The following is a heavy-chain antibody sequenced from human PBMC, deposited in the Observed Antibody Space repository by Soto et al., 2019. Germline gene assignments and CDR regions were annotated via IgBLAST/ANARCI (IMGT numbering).Heavy chain of an antibody. D-gene: IGHD2-2*01. CDR2: VSDTGINT. Sequence: GGSLRLSCAASGFTFSNFAMSWVRQAPGKGLEWVSAVSDTGINTYYADSVKGRFAVSRDNSKNTLYLQMSRLRAEDTAVYFCAKDRGGCSTISCYLDYWGQGTLVTVSS. J-gene: IGHJ4*02. V-gene: IGHV3-23*01. CDR1: GFTFSNFA. CDR3: AKDRGGCSTISCYLDY.